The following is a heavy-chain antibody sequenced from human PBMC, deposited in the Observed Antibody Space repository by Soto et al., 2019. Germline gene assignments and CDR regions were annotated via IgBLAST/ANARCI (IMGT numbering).Heavy chain of an antibody. J-gene: IGHJ4*02. CDR3: ASLASNSLNFDY. V-gene: IGHV4-30-2*01. CDR2: IYHSGST. D-gene: IGHD4-4*01. Sequence: QLQLQESGSGLVKPSQTLSLTCAVSGGSIGSGGYSWSWIRQPPGKGLEWIGYIYHSGSTYYNPSLKSRVTISVDRSKNQFSLKLSSVTAADTAVYYCASLASNSLNFDYWGQGTLVTVSS. CDR1: GGSIGSGGYS.